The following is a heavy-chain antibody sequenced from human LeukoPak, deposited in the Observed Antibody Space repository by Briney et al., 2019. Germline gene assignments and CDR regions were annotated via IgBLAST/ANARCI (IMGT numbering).Heavy chain of an antibody. CDR2: IKQDGNEK. CDR1: GFPFSTYW. CDR3: ATNSGGYCSTTNCYTGRFDF. D-gene: IGHD2-2*02. V-gene: IGHV3-7*01. J-gene: IGHJ4*02. Sequence: PGGSLRLSCAASGFPFSTYWMSWVRQAPGKGLEWVANIKQDGNEKYYVDSVKGRFTISRDNAKNSLYLQMNSLRVEDTAVYYCATNSGGYCSTTNCYTGRFDFWGQGTLVTVSS.